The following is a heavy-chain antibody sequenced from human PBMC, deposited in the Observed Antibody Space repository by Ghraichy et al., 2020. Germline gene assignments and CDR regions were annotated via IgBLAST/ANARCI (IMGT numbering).Heavy chain of an antibody. J-gene: IGHJ4*02. CDR1: GGSFSGYY. D-gene: IGHD5-18*01. CDR3: ARRQRGYSYGFSLDY. Sequence: SQTLSLTCAVYGGSFSGYYWSWIRQPPGKGLEWIGEINHSGSTNYNPSLKSRVTISVDTSKNQFSLKLSSVTAADTAVYYCARRQRGYSYGFSLDYWGQGTLVTVSS. V-gene: IGHV4-34*01. CDR2: INHSGST.